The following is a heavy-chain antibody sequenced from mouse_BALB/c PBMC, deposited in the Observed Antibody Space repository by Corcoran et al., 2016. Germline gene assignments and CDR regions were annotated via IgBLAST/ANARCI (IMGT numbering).Heavy chain of an antibody. CDR1: GYTFTTAG. V-gene: IGHV9-4*02. D-gene: IGHD1-1*01. J-gene: IGHJ4*01. CDR2: INTHSGVP. Sequence: QIQLVQSGPALKKPGETVRISCKASGYTFTTAGMQWVQKMPGKGLKWIGWINTHSGVPKYEEDFKGRFAFSLETSASTAYLQISNLKNEDTATYCCARSRGLTVPYAMDYWGQGTSVTVSS. CDR3: ARSRGLTVPYAMDY.